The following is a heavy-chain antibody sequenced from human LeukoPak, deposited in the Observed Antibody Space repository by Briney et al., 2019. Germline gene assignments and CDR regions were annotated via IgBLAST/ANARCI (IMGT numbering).Heavy chain of an antibody. J-gene: IGHJ4*02. V-gene: IGHV4-59*08. CDR3: ARLNIIGSSPVHHYDY. CDR1: GDSISSYY. CDR2: IHYSGST. D-gene: IGHD6-13*01. Sequence: SETLSLTCTVSGDSISSYYWSWIRQPPGKGLEYIAYIHYSGSTDYNPSLKSRVTISVDTSKNQFSLKLSSVTAADTAVYYCARLNIIGSSPVHHYDYWGQGTLVTVSS.